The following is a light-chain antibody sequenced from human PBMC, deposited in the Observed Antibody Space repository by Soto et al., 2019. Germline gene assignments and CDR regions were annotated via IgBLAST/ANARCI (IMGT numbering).Light chain of an antibody. Sequence: QSVLTQPASVSGSPGQSITVSCTGTSSDVGGYTLVSWYQQHPGKAPKLMIYEDIKRPSGVSHRFAGSKSGNTASLTISGLQAEDDADYFCCSYAGSSTWVFGGGTKLAVL. CDR3: CSYAGSSTWV. J-gene: IGLJ3*02. CDR2: EDI. V-gene: IGLV2-23*01. CDR1: SSDVGGYTL.